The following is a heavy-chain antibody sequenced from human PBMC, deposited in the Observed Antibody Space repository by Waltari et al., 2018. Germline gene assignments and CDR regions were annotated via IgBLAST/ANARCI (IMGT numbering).Heavy chain of an antibody. J-gene: IGHJ4*02. Sequence: EVQLLESGGGLVQPGGSLRLSCAASGFTFSSYAMSWVRQAPGKGLEWVSAISGSGGSTYYADSVKGRFTISRDNSKNTLYLQMNSLRAEDTAVYYCAKGEGVLRFLEWLLPATKGGQGTLVTVSS. D-gene: IGHD3-3*01. CDR3: AKGEGVLRFLEWLLPATK. CDR2: ISGSGGST. V-gene: IGHV3-23*01. CDR1: GFTFSSYA.